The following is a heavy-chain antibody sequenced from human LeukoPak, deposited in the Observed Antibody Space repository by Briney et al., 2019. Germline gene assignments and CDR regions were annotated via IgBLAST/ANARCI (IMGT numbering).Heavy chain of an antibody. CDR1: GGSFSNCD. CDR2: VYYTGST. Sequence: SETLSLTCGVSGGSFSNCDWSWIRQPPGKGLEWIGYVYYTGSTNYNPSLKSRVTMFEDKSKNQFSLRLYSVTVADTAVYYCARHFAYSSSSSFDYWGQGSLVTVSS. V-gene: IGHV4-59*08. J-gene: IGHJ4*02. CDR3: ARHFAYSSSSSFDY. D-gene: IGHD6-6*01.